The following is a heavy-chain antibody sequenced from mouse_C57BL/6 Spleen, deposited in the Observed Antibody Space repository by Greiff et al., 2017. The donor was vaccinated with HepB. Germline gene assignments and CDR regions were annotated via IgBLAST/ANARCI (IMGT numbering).Heavy chain of an antibody. CDR1: GFTFSSYA. Sequence: EVKVVESGGGLVKPGGSLKLSCAASGFTFSSYAMSWVRQTPEKRLEWVATISDGGSYTYYPDNVKGRFTISRDNAKNNLYLQMSHLKSEDTAMYYCARDWDYGSSFFDYWGQGTTLTVSS. J-gene: IGHJ2*01. V-gene: IGHV5-4*01. CDR3: ARDWDYGSSFFDY. CDR2: ISDGGSYT. D-gene: IGHD1-1*01.